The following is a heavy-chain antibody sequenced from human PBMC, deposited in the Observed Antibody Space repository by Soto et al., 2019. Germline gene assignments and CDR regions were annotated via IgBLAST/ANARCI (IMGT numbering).Heavy chain of an antibody. D-gene: IGHD3-3*01. J-gene: IGHJ6*02. V-gene: IGHV1-18*01. CDR1: GYTFTSYG. CDR2: ISAYNGNT. Sequence: QVQLVQSGAEVKKPGASVKVSCKASGYTFTSYGISWVRQAPGQGLEWMGWISAYNGNTNYAQKLQGRVTMTTDTSTSTAYMELRSLRSDDTAVYYCASERYDFWSGFIVGDYYGMDVWGQGTTVTVSS. CDR3: ASERYDFWSGFIVGDYYGMDV.